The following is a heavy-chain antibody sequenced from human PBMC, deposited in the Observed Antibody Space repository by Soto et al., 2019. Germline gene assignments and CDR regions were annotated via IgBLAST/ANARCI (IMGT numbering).Heavy chain of an antibody. V-gene: IGHV3-48*01. CDR3: ARDGGYSSSSYYYYYYMDV. Sequence: GGSLRLSCAASGFTFSSYSMNWVRQAPGKGLEWVSYISSSSSTIYYADSVKGRFTISRDNAKNSLYLQMNSLRAEDTAVYYCARDGGYSSSSYYYYYYMDVWGKGTTVTVSS. CDR1: GFTFSSYS. CDR2: ISSSSSTI. J-gene: IGHJ6*03. D-gene: IGHD6-6*01.